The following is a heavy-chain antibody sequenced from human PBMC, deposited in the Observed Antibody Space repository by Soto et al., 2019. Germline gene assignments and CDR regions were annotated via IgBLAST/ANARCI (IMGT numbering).Heavy chain of an antibody. D-gene: IGHD1-26*01. Sequence: PRRLPCADSGFHFSTYAMSWVGQAPGRGLEWASSSRDNGGDTYYSDAGKGRFTVSRDNPKHTLYLQMSSLGAEDTGVYYCAKLVTSGTYSASSNGGKGTLLTVSS. CDR3: AKLVTSGTYSASSN. CDR2: SRDNGGDT. V-gene: IGHV3-23*01. J-gene: IGHJ4*02. CDR1: GFHFSTYA.